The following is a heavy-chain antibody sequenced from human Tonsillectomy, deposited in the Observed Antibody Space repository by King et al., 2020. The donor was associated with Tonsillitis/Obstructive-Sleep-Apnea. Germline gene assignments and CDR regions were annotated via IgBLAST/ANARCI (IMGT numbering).Heavy chain of an antibody. Sequence: QLQESGPGLVKPSETLSLTCTVSCGSISSSSYYWGWIRQPPAKGLEWIGSIYYSGGTYYNPSLKSRFTISVDTSKNQFSLKLSSVTAADTAVYYCASGVLRGYSYGYGYWGQGTLVTVSS. CDR3: ASGVLRGYSYGYGY. V-gene: IGHV4-39*01. CDR2: IYYSGGT. D-gene: IGHD5-18*01. CDR1: CGSISSSSYY. J-gene: IGHJ4*02.